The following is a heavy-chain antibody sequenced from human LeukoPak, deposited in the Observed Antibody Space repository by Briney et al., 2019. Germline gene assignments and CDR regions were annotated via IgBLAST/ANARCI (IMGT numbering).Heavy chain of an antibody. CDR2: ISYDGSNE. D-gene: IGHD3-10*01. CDR1: GFXFSGYA. V-gene: IGHV3-30-3*01. CDR3: ARVGYYASGPFSYFDY. J-gene: IGHJ4*02. Sequence: PGGSLRLSCAASGFXFSGYAIHWVRQAPGKGLEWVAVISYDGSNEYYADSVKGRFTISRDNSKNTLYLQMNSLSVEDTAVYYCARVGYYASGPFSYFDYWGQGTLVTVSS.